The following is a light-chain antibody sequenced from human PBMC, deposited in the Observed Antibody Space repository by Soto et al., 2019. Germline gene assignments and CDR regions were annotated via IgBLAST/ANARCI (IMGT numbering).Light chain of an antibody. J-gene: IGKJ4*01. CDR3: HQRNSWPLT. CDR1: QSVSSH. CDR2: DAS. V-gene: IGKV3-11*01. Sequence: EIVLTQSPATLSLSPGERATLACRASQSVSSHLAWYQQKPGQAPRLLIYDASNRATGIPARFSGSGSGTDFTLTISSLEPEDFAVYYCHQRNSWPLTFGGGTQVAIK.